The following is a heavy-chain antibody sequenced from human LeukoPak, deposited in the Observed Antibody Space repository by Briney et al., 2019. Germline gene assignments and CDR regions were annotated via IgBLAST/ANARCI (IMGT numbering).Heavy chain of an antibody. CDR1: GYTFTGYY. Sequence: ASVKVSCKASGYTFTGYYMHWVRQAPGQGPEWMGWINPNSGGTNYAQRFQGRVTMTRDTSISTAYMELSRLRSDDTAVYYCARAGGNYYDSSGYYDHDYWGQGTLVTVSS. CDR2: INPNSGGT. D-gene: IGHD3-22*01. V-gene: IGHV1-2*02. J-gene: IGHJ4*02. CDR3: ARAGGNYYDSSGYYDHDY.